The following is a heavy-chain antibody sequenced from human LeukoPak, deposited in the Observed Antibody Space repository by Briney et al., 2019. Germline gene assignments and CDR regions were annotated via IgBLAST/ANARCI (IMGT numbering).Heavy chain of an antibody. Sequence: LSLTCAVYGGSFSGYYWSWICQPPGKGLEWVAVISYDGSNKYYADSVKGRFTISRDNSKNTLYLQMNSLRAEDTAVYYCARDGGITIFGVASDAFDIWGQGTMVTVSS. CDR3: ARDGGITIFGVASDAFDI. D-gene: IGHD3-3*01. J-gene: IGHJ3*02. V-gene: IGHV3-30-3*01. CDR2: ISYDGSNK. CDR1: GGSFSGYY.